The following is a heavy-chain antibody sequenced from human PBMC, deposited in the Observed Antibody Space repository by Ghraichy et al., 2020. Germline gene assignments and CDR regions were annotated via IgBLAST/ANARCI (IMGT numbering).Heavy chain of an antibody. D-gene: IGHD3-10*01. Sequence: GGSLRLSCAASGFTFSSYAMSWVRQAPGKGLEWVSAISGSGGSTYYADSVKGRFTISRDNSKNTLYLQMNSLRAEDTAVYYCAKISSVRVDASRRYYFDYWGQGTLVTVSS. CDR2: ISGSGGST. CDR1: GFTFSSYA. J-gene: IGHJ4*02. CDR3: AKISSVRVDASRRYYFDY. V-gene: IGHV3-23*01.